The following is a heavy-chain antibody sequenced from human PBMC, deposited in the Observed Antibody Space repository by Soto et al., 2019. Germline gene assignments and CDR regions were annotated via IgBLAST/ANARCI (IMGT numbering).Heavy chain of an antibody. J-gene: IGHJ4*02. CDR3: ASSPPRNIVATIVRVY. Sequence: SETLSLTCAVYGGSFRGYYWSWIRQPPGKGLEWIGEINHSGSTNYNPSLKSRVTISVDTSKNQFSLKLSSVTAADTAVYCCASSPPRNIVATIVRVYWGQGTLVTVSS. CDR1: GGSFRGYY. V-gene: IGHV4-34*01. CDR2: INHSGST. D-gene: IGHD5-12*01.